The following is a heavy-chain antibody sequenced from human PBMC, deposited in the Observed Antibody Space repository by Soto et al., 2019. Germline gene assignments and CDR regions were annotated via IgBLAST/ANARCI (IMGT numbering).Heavy chain of an antibody. CDR1: GLTCICHL. CDR3: ARDQVVMVYAIMYTYMDV. D-gene: IGHD2-8*01. J-gene: IGHJ6*03. Sequence: SGGALRNSRAAPGLTCICHLMSWVRPATGEGGEWVANIKQDGSEKYYVDSVKGRFTISRDNAKNSLYLQMNSLRAEDTAVYYCARDQVVMVYAIMYTYMDVWGKGTTVTVS. CDR2: IKQDGSEK. V-gene: IGHV3-7*01.